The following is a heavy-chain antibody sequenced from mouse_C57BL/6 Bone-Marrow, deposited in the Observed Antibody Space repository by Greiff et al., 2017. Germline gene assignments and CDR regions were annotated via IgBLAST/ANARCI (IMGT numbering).Heavy chain of an antibody. CDR1: GYTFTDYE. J-gene: IGHJ2*01. Sequence: VQLQESGAELVRPGASVTLSCKASGYTFTDYEMHWVKQTPVHGLEWIGAIDPETGGTAYNQKFKGKAILTADKSSSTAYMELRSLTSEDSAVYYCTRSGIYFDYWGQGTTLTVSS. CDR2: IDPETGGT. CDR3: TRSGIYFDY. V-gene: IGHV1-15*01. D-gene: IGHD3-1*01.